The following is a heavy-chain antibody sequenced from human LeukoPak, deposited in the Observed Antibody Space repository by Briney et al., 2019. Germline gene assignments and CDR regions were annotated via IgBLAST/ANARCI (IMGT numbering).Heavy chain of an antibody. Sequence: KSGGSLRLSCAASGFTFSNYNMNWVRQAPGKAMEWVSSITRSGTYIFYADSVKGRFTISRDNAKNSLYLQMDSLGPEDTAVYYCARDPYSGNYGNDYYYYMDVWGKGTTVTISS. V-gene: IGHV3-21*01. CDR2: ITRSGTYI. J-gene: IGHJ6*03. CDR3: ARDPYSGNYGNDYYYYMDV. D-gene: IGHD1-26*01. CDR1: GFTFSNYN.